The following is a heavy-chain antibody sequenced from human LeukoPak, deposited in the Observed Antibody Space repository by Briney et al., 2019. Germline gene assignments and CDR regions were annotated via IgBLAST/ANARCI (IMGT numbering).Heavy chain of an antibody. Sequence: SETLSLTCAVYGGSFSGYYWSWIRQPPGKGLEWIGEINHSGSTNYNPSLKSRVTMSVDTSKNQFSLKLSSVTAADTAVYYCARGVVPAAMHDYFYYYMDVWGKGTTVTISS. J-gene: IGHJ6*03. CDR1: GGSFSGYY. CDR2: INHSGST. D-gene: IGHD2-2*01. CDR3: ARGVVPAAMHDYFYYYMDV. V-gene: IGHV4-34*01.